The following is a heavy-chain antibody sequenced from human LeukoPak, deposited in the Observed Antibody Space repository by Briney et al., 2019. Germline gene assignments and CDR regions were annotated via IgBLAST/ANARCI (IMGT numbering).Heavy chain of an antibody. D-gene: IGHD3-3*01. Sequence: SQTLSLTCAVSGGSISSGGYSWSWIRQPPGKGLEWIGYIYHSGSTYYNPSLKSRVTISVDRSKNQFCLKLSSVTAADTAVYYCARDSGFWSGYSAFDIWGQGTTVTVSS. J-gene: IGHJ3*02. CDR1: GGSISSGGYS. CDR3: ARDSGFWSGYSAFDI. CDR2: IYHSGST. V-gene: IGHV4-30-2*01.